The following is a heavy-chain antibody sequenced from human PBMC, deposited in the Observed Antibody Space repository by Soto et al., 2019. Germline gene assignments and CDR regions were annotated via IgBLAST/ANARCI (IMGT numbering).Heavy chain of an antibody. V-gene: IGHV5-51*01. CDR1: GYSFTSYW. J-gene: IGHJ6*02. CDR3: ARLGTRYYDSSGYYYYGMDV. D-gene: IGHD3-22*01. CDR2: IYPGDSDT. Sequence: PGESLKISCKGSGYSFTSYWICWVRQMPVKGLEWMGIIYPGDSDTRYSPSFQGQVTISDDKSISTAYLQWSRLKASNTAIYCCARLGTRYYDSSGYYYYGMDVWGQGTTVAVSS.